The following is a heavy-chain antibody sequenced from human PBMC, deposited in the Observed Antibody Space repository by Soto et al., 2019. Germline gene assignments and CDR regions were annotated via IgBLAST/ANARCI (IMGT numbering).Heavy chain of an antibody. CDR1: GFTFSIYW. Sequence: EVQLVESGGGLVQPGGSLRLSCAASGFTFSIYWMHWVRQAPGKGLVWVSRMNMDGSRTSYADFAKGRFTISRDDAKSTVNLQRSNLRAEDTAVYYCVRGDGDRYGGHGYLGRHWGQGTLVTVSS. D-gene: IGHD5-18*01. CDR3: VRGDGDRYGGHGYLGRH. V-gene: IGHV3-74*01. CDR2: MNMDGSRT. J-gene: IGHJ4*02.